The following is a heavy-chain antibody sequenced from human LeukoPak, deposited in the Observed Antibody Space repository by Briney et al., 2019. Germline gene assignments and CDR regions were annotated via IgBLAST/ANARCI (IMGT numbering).Heavy chain of an antibody. CDR3: IKDRTGTYSFDY. V-gene: IGHV3-38-3*01. J-gene: IGHJ4*02. D-gene: IGHD7-27*01. Sequence: GRSLRLSSAASGFTVSSNYMSWARQAPGKGLEYISTSGGATYYTDSVKGRFTISRDNAKNRLYLQMSSLRAEDTAVYYCIKDRTGTYSFDYWGQGTLVTVSS. CDR2: SGGAT. CDR1: GFTVSSNY.